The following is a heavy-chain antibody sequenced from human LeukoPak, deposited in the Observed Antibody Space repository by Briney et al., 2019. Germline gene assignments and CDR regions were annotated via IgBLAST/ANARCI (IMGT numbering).Heavy chain of an antibody. J-gene: IGHJ4*02. CDR3: ARAMGIAARLQTIFDY. V-gene: IGHV4-39*07. CDR2: FYHGGGT. Sequence: PSETLSLTCTVSGGSISSFYWSWFYWSWIRQPPGKGLEWIGTFYHGGGTYYNPSLKSRVTISVDTSKNQFSLNLTSVTAADTAVYYCARAMGIAARLQTIFDYWGQGTLVTVSS. CDR1: GGSISSFYWSWFY. D-gene: IGHD6-6*01.